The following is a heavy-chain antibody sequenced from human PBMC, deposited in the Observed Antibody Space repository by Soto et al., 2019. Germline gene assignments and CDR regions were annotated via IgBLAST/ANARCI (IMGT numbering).Heavy chain of an antibody. V-gene: IGHV1-69*02. CDR1: GCTFSSYP. J-gene: IGHJ4*02. D-gene: IGHD1-7*01. CDR2: IIPILGIA. CDR3: AILGAVTGTTYYFDY. Sequence: ASVKVSCKASGCTFSSYPISWVRQAPGQGLEWMGRIIPILGIANYAQKLQGRVTITADKSTSKAYMELSSLGYEDTAVYYCAILGAVTGTTYYFDYWGQGTLVTVSS.